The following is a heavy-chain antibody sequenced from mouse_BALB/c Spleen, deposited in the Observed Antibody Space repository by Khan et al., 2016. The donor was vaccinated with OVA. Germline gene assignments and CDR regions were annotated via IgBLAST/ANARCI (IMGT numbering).Heavy chain of an antibody. CDR3: AKSYYYYAMDY. CDR2: INTYTGEP. J-gene: IGHJ4*01. Sequence: QIQLVQSGPELKKPGETVKISCKASVYTFTNYGMNWVKQAPGKGLKWMGWINTYTGEPTYADDFKGRFAFSLETSASTAYLQINNLKNEDTATYFCAKSYYYYAMDYWGQGTSVTVSS. V-gene: IGHV9-3-1*01. D-gene: IGHD2-10*01. CDR1: VYTFTNYG.